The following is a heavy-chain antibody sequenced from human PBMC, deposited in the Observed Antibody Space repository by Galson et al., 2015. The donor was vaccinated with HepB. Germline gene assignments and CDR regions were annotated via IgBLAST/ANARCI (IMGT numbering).Heavy chain of an antibody. CDR3: ANTFLGYDSSGYYWDY. Sequence: SVKVSCKASGGTFSSYAISWVRQAPGQGLEWMGGIIPIFGTANYAQKFQGRVTITADESTSTAYMELSSLRSEDTAVYYCANTFLGYDSSGYYWDYWGQGTLVTVSS. V-gene: IGHV1-69*13. CDR1: GGTFSSYA. J-gene: IGHJ4*02. CDR2: IIPIFGTA. D-gene: IGHD3-22*01.